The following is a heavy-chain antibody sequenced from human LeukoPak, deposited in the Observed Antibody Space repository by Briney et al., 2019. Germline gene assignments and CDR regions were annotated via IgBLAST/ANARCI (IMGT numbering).Heavy chain of an antibody. D-gene: IGHD4-23*01. Sequence: PSETLSLTCAVYGGSFSDYYWVWIRQPPGKGLEWIGEINHSGSTSYNPSHKSQVTISVDTSKNQLSLKLSSVTAADTAVYYCANYRGYFDLWGRGTLVTVSS. CDR2: INHSGST. V-gene: IGHV4-34*01. CDR1: GGSFSDYY. J-gene: IGHJ2*01. CDR3: ANYRGYFDL.